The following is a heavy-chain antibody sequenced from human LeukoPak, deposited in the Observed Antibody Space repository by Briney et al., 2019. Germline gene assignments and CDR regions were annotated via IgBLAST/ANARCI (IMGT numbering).Heavy chain of an antibody. CDR2: IYHSGST. D-gene: IGHD1-1*01. CDR3: TRGATTGRGLWFDP. V-gene: IGHV4-38-2*02. CDR1: AYSISSGYY. Sequence: SETLSLNCTVSAYSISSGYYWGWIRQPPGKGLEWIGSIYHSGSTYYNPSLKSRVTISVDTSKNQFSLKLSSVTAADAAVYYCTRGATTGRGLWFDPWGQGTLVTVSS. J-gene: IGHJ5*02.